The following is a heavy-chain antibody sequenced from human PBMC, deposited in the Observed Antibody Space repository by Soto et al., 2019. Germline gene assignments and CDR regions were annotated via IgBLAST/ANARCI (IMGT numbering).Heavy chain of an antibody. V-gene: IGHV1-69*13. Sequence: GASVKVSCKASGGTFSSYAISWMRQAPGQGLEWMGGIIPIFGTANYAQKFQGRVTITADESTSTAYMELSSLRSEDTAVYYCARLRVMVRGPTNSYYYGMDVWGQGTTVTVSS. CDR1: GGTFSSYA. CDR2: IIPIFGTA. D-gene: IGHD3-10*01. J-gene: IGHJ6*02. CDR3: ARLRVMVRGPTNSYYYGMDV.